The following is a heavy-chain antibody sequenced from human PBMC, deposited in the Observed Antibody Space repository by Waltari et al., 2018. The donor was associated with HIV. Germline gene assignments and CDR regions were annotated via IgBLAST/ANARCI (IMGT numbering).Heavy chain of an antibody. CDR1: GFPFNRSA. Sequence: QVQLVDSGGGVVQPGRSLSLSCAASGFPFNRSALHWVRPAPGKGLEWVAVISYDGRHIFYADSVRGRFTISRDNSKNTLYLQMNSLTPADTAVYYCARAYNWNIRSPGFCDFWGQGTLVTVSS. V-gene: IGHV3-30*04. CDR2: ISYDGRHI. D-gene: IGHD1-20*01. J-gene: IGHJ4*02. CDR3: ARAYNWNIRSPGFCDF.